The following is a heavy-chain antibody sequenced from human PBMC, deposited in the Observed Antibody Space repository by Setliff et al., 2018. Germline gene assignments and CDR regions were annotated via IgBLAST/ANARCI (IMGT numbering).Heavy chain of an antibody. J-gene: IGHJ5*02. Sequence: SETLSLTCAVYGGSFSGYYWSWIRQPPGKGLEWIGEINHSGSTNYNPSLKSRVTISVDTSKNQFSLNLSSVTAADTAVYYCARLYIVVVVAATPAWFDPWGQGTLVTVSS. CDR3: ARLYIVVVVAATPAWFDP. V-gene: IGHV4-34*01. D-gene: IGHD2-15*01. CDR2: INHSGST. CDR1: GGSFSGYY.